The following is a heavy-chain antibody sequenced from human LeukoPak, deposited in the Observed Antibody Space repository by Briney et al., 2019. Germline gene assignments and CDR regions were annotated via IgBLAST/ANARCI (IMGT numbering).Heavy chain of an antibody. V-gene: IGHV3-30*02. CDR2: IRYDGSNK. CDR1: GFTFSSYG. D-gene: IGHD6-25*01. J-gene: IGHJ3*02. Sequence: AGSLRLSCAASGFTFSSYGMHWVRQAPGKGLEWVAFIRYDGSNKYYADSVKGRFTISRDNSKNTLYLQMNSLRAEDTAVYYCAKDGESGYYGAFDIWGQGTMVTVSS. CDR3: AKDGESGYYGAFDI.